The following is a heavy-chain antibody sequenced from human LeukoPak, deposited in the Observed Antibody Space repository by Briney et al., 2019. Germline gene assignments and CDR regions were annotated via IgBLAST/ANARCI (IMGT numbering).Heavy chain of an antibody. CDR1: GYSISSGYY. J-gene: IGHJ4*02. CDR2: IYHTGTT. CDR3: ARLNELITADY. V-gene: IGHV4-38-2*01. Sequence: PSETLSLTCAVSGYSISSGYYWVWIRQPPGKGLEWIANIYHTGTTYYNPSLTSRVTISVDTSKNQFSLQLSSVTAADTAVYYCARLNELITADYWGQGSLVIVSP. D-gene: IGHD5-18*01.